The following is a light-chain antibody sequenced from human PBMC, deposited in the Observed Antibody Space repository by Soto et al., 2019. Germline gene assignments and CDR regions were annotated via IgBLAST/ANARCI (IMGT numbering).Light chain of an antibody. V-gene: IGLV2-14*01. J-gene: IGLJ1*01. CDR3: SSYTSSSWV. CDR2: DVS. CDR1: SSDVGGYNY. Sequence: QSALTQPASVSGSPGQAITISCTGTSSDVGGYNYVSWYQQHPGKAPKLMIYDVSNRPSGVSNRFSGSKSGNTASLTISGLQAEDEADYYCSSYTSSSWVCGTGTQLTVL.